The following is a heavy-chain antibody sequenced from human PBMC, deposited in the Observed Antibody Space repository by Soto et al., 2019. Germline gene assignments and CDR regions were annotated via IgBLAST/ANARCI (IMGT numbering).Heavy chain of an antibody. CDR3: ARASLGAMIGVHWYFDL. V-gene: IGHV1-69*06. J-gene: IGHJ2*01. Sequence: QVQLVQSGAEVKKPGSSVKVSCKASGGTFSSYAISWVRQAPGQGLEWMGGIIPIFGTANYAQKFQGSVTITADKSTSTAYMELSSLRSEDTAVYYCARASLGAMIGVHWYFDLWGRGTLVTVSS. CDR1: GGTFSSYA. D-gene: IGHD3-22*01. CDR2: IIPIFGTA.